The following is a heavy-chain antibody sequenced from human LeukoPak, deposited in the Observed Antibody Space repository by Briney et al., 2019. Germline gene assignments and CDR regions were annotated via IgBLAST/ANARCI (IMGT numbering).Heavy chain of an antibody. V-gene: IGHV3-33*06. CDR3: AKEGDRGEALYYYYMDV. Sequence: RGSLRLSCAASGFILSDYGMHCVRRAPGDGREWVAAIWYDGSNIFYADSVKGRFTISRDNSKNPLYLQMNSLRAEDTADYYCAKEGDRGEALYYYYMDVWGNGTTVTVSS. CDR2: IWYDGSNI. CDR1: GFILSDYG. J-gene: IGHJ6*03. D-gene: IGHD3-10*01.